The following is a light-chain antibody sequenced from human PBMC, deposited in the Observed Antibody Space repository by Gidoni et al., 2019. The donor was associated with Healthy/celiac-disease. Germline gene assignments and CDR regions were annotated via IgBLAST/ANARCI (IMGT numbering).Light chain of an antibody. Sequence: EIVLTQSPATLSLSPVERATLSCRASQSVSSYLAWYQQKPGQAPRLLIYDASNRAPGIPARFRGSGSGTDFTLTISSLEPEDFAVYYCQQRSNWPPLYTFGQGTKLEIK. CDR2: DAS. V-gene: IGKV3-11*01. J-gene: IGKJ2*01. CDR1: QSVSSY. CDR3: QQRSNWPPLYT.